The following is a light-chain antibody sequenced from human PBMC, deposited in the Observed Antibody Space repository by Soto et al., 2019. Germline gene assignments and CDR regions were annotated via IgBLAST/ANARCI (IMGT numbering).Light chain of an antibody. CDR3: QQYSNWPHT. CDR2: GAS. J-gene: IGKJ2*01. CDR1: QSVSSN. Sequence: EIVMTQSPATLSVSPGERATLSCRASQSVSSNLAWYQQKPGQAPRLLIYGASTRATGIPARFSGSGSRTEFTHTNSILQSEDFVVYYCQQYSNWPHTFGQGTKLEIK. V-gene: IGKV3-15*01.